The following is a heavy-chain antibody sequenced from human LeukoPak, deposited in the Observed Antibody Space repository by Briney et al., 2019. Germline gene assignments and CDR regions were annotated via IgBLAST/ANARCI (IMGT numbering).Heavy chain of an antibody. J-gene: IGHJ4*02. Sequence: GGSLRLSCAASGFAFSSYSMNWVRQAPGKGLEWVSYISGSGYTIYYADSVKGRFTISRDNVKNSLFLQMSSLRDEDTAMYYCAREARNDYGEYDYWGQGTQVTVSA. V-gene: IGHV3-48*02. CDR1: GFAFSSYS. CDR2: ISGSGYTI. CDR3: AREARNDYGEYDY. D-gene: IGHD4-17*01.